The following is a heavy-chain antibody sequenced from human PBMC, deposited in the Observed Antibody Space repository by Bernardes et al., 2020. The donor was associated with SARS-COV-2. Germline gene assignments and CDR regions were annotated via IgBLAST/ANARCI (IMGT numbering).Heavy chain of an antibody. D-gene: IGHD3-10*01. V-gene: IGHV3-30*03. CDR2: ISYEGSKT. Sequence: GGSLRLSRAASGFTFSNRAMHWVRQAPGKGLEWVALISYEGSKTYYADSVQGRFTISRDNFKNTLYLHMSSLRPEDTAVYYCVVGRGSGSGLRFDPWGQGTLVTVSS. CDR1: GFTFSNRA. CDR3: VVGRGSGSGLRFDP. J-gene: IGHJ5*02.